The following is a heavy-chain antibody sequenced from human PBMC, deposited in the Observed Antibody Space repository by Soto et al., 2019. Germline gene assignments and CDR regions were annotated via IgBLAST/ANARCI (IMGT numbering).Heavy chain of an antibody. Sequence: QLQLQESGSGLVKPSQTLSLTCAVSGGSISSGGYSWSWIRQPPGKALEWIGYIYQSGSTSYNPSLKGRVTISVDRSEAQFSLKLYSVTAADTAVYYCARGGLYSRPNWFGPWGQGTLVTVSS. CDR1: GGSISSGGYS. D-gene: IGHD6-13*01. V-gene: IGHV4-30-2*01. CDR3: ARGGLYSRPNWFGP. CDR2: IYQSGST. J-gene: IGHJ5*02.